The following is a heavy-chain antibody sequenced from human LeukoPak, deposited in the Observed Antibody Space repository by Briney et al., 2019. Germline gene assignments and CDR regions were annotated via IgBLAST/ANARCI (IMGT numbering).Heavy chain of an antibody. CDR1: GYSISSGYY. CDR3: AREDRDSSSWYVNYYYYMDV. V-gene: IGHV4-38-2*02. Sequence: SETLSLTCTVSGYSISSGYYWGWIRQPPGKGLEWIGSIYHSGSTYYNPSLKSRVTISVDTSKNQFSLKLSSVTAADTAVYYCAREDRDSSSWYVNYYYYMDVWGKGTTVTVSS. J-gene: IGHJ6*03. D-gene: IGHD6-13*01. CDR2: IYHSGST.